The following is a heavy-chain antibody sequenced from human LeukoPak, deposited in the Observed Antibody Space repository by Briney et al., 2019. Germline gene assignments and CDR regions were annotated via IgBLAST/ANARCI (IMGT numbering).Heavy chain of an antibody. J-gene: IGHJ4*02. V-gene: IGHV4-39*01. Sequence: PSETLSLTCSVSGGSVSSNNHYWTWIRQPPGKGLEWIGYISYSGNTYYNPSLKSRITISVDTSKNQFSLKLNSVTAADTAVYYCARSRGVRPYYFDYWGQGTLVTVSS. D-gene: IGHD1-1*01. CDR3: ARSRGVRPYYFDY. CDR2: ISYSGNT. CDR1: GGSVSSNNHY.